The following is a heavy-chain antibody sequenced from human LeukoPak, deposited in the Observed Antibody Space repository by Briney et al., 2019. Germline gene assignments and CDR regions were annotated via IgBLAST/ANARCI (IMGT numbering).Heavy chain of an antibody. D-gene: IGHD3-22*01. CDR2: IYTSGST. CDR3: ARHEAGYYPDYFDY. Sequence: SETLSLTCTVSGGSISSYYWSWIRQPPGKGLEWIGYIYTSGSTNYNPSLKSRVTISVDTSKNQFSLKLSSVTAADTAVYYCARHEAGYYPDYFDYWGQGTLSPSPQ. CDR1: GGSISSYY. J-gene: IGHJ4*02. V-gene: IGHV4-4*09.